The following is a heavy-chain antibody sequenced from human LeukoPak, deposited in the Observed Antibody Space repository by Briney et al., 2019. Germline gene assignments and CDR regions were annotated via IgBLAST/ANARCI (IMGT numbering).Heavy chain of an antibody. CDR1: GYTFTGYY. D-gene: IGHD3-22*01. V-gene: IGHV1-2*02. Sequence: GASVEVSCKASGYTFTGYYMHWVRQAPGQGLEWMGWINPNSGGTNYAQKFQGRVTMTRDTSISTAYMELSRLRSDDTTVYYCARLYDSSGYRNWGQGTLVTVSS. J-gene: IGHJ4*02. CDR3: ARLYDSSGYRN. CDR2: INPNSGGT.